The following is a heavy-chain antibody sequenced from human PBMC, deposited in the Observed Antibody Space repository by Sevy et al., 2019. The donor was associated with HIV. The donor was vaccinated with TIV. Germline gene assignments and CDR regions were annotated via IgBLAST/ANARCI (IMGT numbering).Heavy chain of an antibody. CDR1: GGSITSFY. D-gene: IGHD1-26*01. J-gene: IGHJ4*02. CDR3: AGENAWGRGYS. Sequence: SETLSLTCTVSGGSITSFYWNWIRQPPGKGLEWIGNIYYNGHIHYNPSLKSRVTLSLDTSKNQFSLRLSSVTAADTAMYYCAGENAWGRGYSWGQGTLVTVSS. V-gene: IGHV4-59*08. CDR2: IYYNGHI.